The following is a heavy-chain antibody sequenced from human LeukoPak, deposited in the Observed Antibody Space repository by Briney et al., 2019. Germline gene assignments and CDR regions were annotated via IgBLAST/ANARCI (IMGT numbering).Heavy chain of an antibody. D-gene: IGHD3-22*01. CDR1: GYTFTTYP. Sequence: GASVKVSCKASGYTFTTYPINWVRQAPGQGLEWMGGIIPIFGTANYAQKFQGRVTITADESTSTAYMELSSLRSEDTAVYYCARVESPYDSSGYFYYWGQGTLVTVSS. CDR2: IIPIFGTA. CDR3: ARVESPYDSSGYFYY. J-gene: IGHJ4*02. V-gene: IGHV1-69*13.